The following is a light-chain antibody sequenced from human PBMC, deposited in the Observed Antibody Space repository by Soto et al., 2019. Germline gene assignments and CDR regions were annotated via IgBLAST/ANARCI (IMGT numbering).Light chain of an antibody. Sequence: EFVLTQSPGTLSLSPGEIATLACRASQSVSSSYLAWYQQKPRQAPRILLYGASTTATGIPERFSGSGYGTDFTLTISRLEPEDFAVYYCQQYGSSPPLTFGGGTKVEIK. CDR1: QSVSSSY. CDR3: QQYGSSPPLT. CDR2: GAS. V-gene: IGKV3-20*01. J-gene: IGKJ4*01.